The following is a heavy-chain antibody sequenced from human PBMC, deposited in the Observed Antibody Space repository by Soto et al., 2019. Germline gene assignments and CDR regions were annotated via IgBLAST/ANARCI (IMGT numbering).Heavy chain of an antibody. V-gene: IGHV3-15*01. Sequence: GGSLRLSCAASGFTFSNAWMSWVRQAPGKGLEWVGRIKSKTDGGTTDYAAPVKGRFTISRDDSKNTLYLQMNSLKTEDTAVYYCTTRAYDFWSGYYTALIWGQGTMVTVSS. D-gene: IGHD3-3*01. J-gene: IGHJ3*02. CDR2: IKSKTDGGTT. CDR3: TTRAYDFWSGYYTALI. CDR1: GFTFSNAW.